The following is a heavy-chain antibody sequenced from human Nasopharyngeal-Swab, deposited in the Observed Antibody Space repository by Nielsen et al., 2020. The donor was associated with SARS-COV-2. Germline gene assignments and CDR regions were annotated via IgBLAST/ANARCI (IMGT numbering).Heavy chain of an antibody. Sequence: GRPLRLSCAASGFPSSDHQMTWTRQDPGKRLEWIAFISATGRPLYYADPVKARFTISRDNANNLRFLQMNILRGDDTAVYYCAGEKGYQVLLDYYYHGLDVWGHGTAVTVSS. J-gene: IGHJ6*02. D-gene: IGHD3-10*01. CDR2: ISATGRPL. CDR3: AGEKGYQVLLDYYYHGLDV. CDR1: GFPSSDHQ. V-gene: IGHV3-11*01.